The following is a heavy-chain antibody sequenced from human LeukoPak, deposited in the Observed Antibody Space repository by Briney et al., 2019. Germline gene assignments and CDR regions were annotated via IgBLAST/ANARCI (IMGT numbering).Heavy chain of an antibody. CDR3: ARHEGKLWFGETAMNY. Sequence: SETLSLTCTVSGGSISSYSWSWVRQPPGKGLEWIAYMSYSGTTNYNPSLRSRVTISVDTSKKQFSLKLSSVTAADTAVYYCARHEGKLWFGETAMNYWGQGTLVTVSS. V-gene: IGHV4-59*08. CDR1: GGSISSYS. D-gene: IGHD3-10*01. J-gene: IGHJ4*02. CDR2: MSYSGTT.